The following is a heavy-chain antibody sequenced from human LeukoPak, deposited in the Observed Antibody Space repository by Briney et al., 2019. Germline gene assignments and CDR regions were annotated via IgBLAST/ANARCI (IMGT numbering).Heavy chain of an antibody. V-gene: IGHV1-46*01. Sequence: ASVKVSCKASGYTFTSYYMHWVRQAPGQGLEWMGIINPSGGSTSYAQKFQGRVTMTRDMSTSTVYMELSSLRSEDTAVYYCARDQNYYDSSGITEYYFDYWGQGTLVTVSS. CDR1: GYTFTSYY. D-gene: IGHD3-22*01. CDR3: ARDQNYYDSSGITEYYFDY. CDR2: INPSGGST. J-gene: IGHJ4*02.